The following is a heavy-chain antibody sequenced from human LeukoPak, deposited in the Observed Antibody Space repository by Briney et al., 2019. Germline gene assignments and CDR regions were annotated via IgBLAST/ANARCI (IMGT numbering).Heavy chain of an antibody. Sequence: ASVKVSCKVSGYTLTELSMHWVRQAPGKGLEWMGGFDPEDGETIYAQKFQGRVTMTEDTSTDTAYMELSSLRSEDTAVYYCATAQGSWPDEAYYFDYWGQGTLVTVSS. CDR1: GYTLTELS. D-gene: IGHD6-13*01. CDR3: ATAQGSWPDEAYYFDY. V-gene: IGHV1-24*01. CDR2: FDPEDGET. J-gene: IGHJ4*02.